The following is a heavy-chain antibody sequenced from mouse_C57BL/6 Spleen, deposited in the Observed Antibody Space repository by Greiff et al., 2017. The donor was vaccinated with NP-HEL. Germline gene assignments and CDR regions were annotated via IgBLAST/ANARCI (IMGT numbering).Heavy chain of an antibody. CDR3: ARRITTVVAPYYFDY. Sequence: QVQLQQPGPELVKPGASVKLSCKASGYTFTSYDINWVKQRPGQGLEWIGWIYPRDGSTEYNEKFKGKATLTVDTSSSTAYMELHSLTSEDSAVYFCARRITTVVAPYYFDYWGQGTTLTVSS. CDR1: GYTFTSYD. D-gene: IGHD1-1*01. V-gene: IGHV1-85*01. CDR2: IYPRDGST. J-gene: IGHJ2*01.